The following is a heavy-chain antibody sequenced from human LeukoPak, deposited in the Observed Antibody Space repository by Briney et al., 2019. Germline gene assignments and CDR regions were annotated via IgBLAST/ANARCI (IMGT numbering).Heavy chain of an antibody. CDR3: AREYYDSSGYYSGLDY. CDR1: GYTFTSYG. V-gene: IGHV1-18*01. Sequence: RGASVKVPCKASGYTFTSYGISWVRQAPGQGLEWMGWISAYNGNTNYAQKLQGRVTMTTDTSTSAAYMELRSLRSDDTAVYYCAREYYDSSGYYSGLDYWGQGTLVTVSS. CDR2: ISAYNGNT. D-gene: IGHD3-22*01. J-gene: IGHJ4*02.